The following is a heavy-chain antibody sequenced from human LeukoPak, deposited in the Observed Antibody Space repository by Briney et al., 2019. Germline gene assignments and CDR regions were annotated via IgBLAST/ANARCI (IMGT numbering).Heavy chain of an antibody. CDR1: GFTFSNAW. J-gene: IGHJ4*02. D-gene: IGHD3-10*01. CDR2: IKSKTDGGTT. Sequence: GGSLRPSCAASGFTFSNAWMSWVRQAPGKGLEWVGRIKSKTDGGTTDYAAPVKGRFTISRDDSKNTLYLQMNRLKTEDTAVYYCTAPPSRYSIDYWGQGTLVTVSS. CDR3: TAPPSRYSIDY. V-gene: IGHV3-15*01.